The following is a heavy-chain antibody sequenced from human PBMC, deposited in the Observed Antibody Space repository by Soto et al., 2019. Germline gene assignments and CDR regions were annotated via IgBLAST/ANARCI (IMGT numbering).Heavy chain of an antibody. CDR2: ITSGGATT. Sequence: SCAAGEGGDNIHRLNFDRQAPGKGLEWLSYITSGGATTSYAESVKGRFTISRDDAKNSLYLQMESLRDVDTAVYYCVRGYTGYDTNPAIDYWGQGTLVTVSS. CDR3: VRGYTGYDTNPAIDY. CDR1: EGGDNIHR. D-gene: IGHD5-12*01. J-gene: IGHJ4*02. V-gene: IGHV3-48*02.